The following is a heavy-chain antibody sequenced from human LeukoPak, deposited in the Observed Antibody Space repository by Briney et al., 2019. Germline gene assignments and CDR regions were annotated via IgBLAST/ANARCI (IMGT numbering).Heavy chain of an antibody. CDR3: ARGVYYFDY. D-gene: IGHD2-8*01. Sequence: SETLSLTCAVYGGSFSGYYWSWSRQPPGMGLEWIGEINHSGSTNYNPSLKSRVTISVDTSKNQFSLKLSSVTAADTAVYYCARGVYYFDYWGQGTLLTVSS. J-gene: IGHJ4*02. CDR2: INHSGST. V-gene: IGHV4-34*01. CDR1: GGSFSGYY.